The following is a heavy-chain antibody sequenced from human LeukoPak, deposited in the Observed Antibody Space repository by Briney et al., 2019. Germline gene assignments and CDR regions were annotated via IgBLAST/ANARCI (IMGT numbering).Heavy chain of an antibody. Sequence: PGGSLTLSCAVSGFTFRNAGMNCVRQAPGKGLEWLAIIWYDGSNEYYGDSVKGRFIISRHDCTNTLYLQMNSQRAEHTAVYVCGRARGAYSTSWIDYWGQGALVTLSS. CDR1: GFTFRNAG. J-gene: IGHJ4*02. CDR2: IWYDGSNE. CDR3: GRARGAYSTSWIDY. D-gene: IGHD6-13*01. V-gene: IGHV3-33*01.